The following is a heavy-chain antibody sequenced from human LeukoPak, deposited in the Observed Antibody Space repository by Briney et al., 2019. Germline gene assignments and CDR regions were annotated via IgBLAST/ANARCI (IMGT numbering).Heavy chain of an antibody. D-gene: IGHD5-24*01. J-gene: IGHJ4*02. CDR3: ARRGEEMVTLPFDL. V-gene: IGHV5-51*01. CDR2: IFPGDSRT. Sequence: GESLKISCKGSEYKFTNYWIGWVRQMPGKGPEWMGYIFPGDSRTRYSPSFQGHVTISADKSISTAYLQWTSLKASDTAIYYCARRGEEMVTLPFDLWGQGTLVGVSS. CDR1: EYKFTNYW.